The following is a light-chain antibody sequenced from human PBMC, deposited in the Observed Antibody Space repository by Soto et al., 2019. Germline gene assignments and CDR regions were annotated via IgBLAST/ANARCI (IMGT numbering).Light chain of an antibody. CDR3: SSYAGSNNPNYV. J-gene: IGLJ1*01. CDR2: EAS. Sequence: QSVLTQPPSASGSPGQSVTISCTGASSDVVGYNYVSWYQQHPGKAPKLMIYEASKRPSGVPDRFSGSKSGNTASLTVSGLQAEDEADYYCSSYAGSNNPNYVFGTGTKVTVL. V-gene: IGLV2-8*01. CDR1: SSDVVGYNY.